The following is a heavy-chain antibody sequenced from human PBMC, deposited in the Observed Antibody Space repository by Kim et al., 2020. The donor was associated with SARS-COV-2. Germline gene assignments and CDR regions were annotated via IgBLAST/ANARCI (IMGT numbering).Heavy chain of an antibody. D-gene: IGHD3-10*01. J-gene: IGHJ6*03. V-gene: IGHV3-7*01. CDR2: IKQEGSEK. CDR3: ARYLRAVTMVQGAFYDYYYMDV. CDR1: GFTFSSFW. Sequence: GGSLRLSCAASGFTFSSFWMSWVRQAPGKGLEWVANIKQEGSEKYYVDSVKGRFTISRDNAKNSLYLQMNSQRAEDTAVYYCARYLRAVTMVQGAFYDYYYMDVWGTGTTVTVSS.